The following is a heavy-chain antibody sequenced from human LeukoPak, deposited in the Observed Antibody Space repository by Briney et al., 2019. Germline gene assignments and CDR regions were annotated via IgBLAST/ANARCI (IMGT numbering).Heavy chain of an antibody. CDR1: GGSISSSSYY. Sequence: SETLSLTCTVSGGSISSSSYYWGWIRQPPGKGLEWIGSIYYSGSTYYNPSLKSRVTISVDTSKNQFSLKLSSVTAADTAVYYCAREGRQIPADYGDYEVDYWGQETLVTVSS. CDR2: IYYSGST. D-gene: IGHD4-17*01. V-gene: IGHV4-39*07. CDR3: AREGRQIPADYGDYEVDY. J-gene: IGHJ4*02.